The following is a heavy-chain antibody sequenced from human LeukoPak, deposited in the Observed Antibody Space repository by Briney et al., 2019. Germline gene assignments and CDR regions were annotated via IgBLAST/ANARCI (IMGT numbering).Heavy chain of an antibody. D-gene: IGHD5-12*01. Sequence: PSETLSLTCTVSGGSISSSDYYWIWIRQHPGKGLEWIGYIYYSGSTYYNPSLKSRVTISVDTSKNQFSLNLNSVTAADTAVYYCASGREIIATLSYWGQGTLVTVSS. CDR2: IYYSGST. CDR3: ASGREIIATLSY. CDR1: GGSISSSDYY. J-gene: IGHJ4*02. V-gene: IGHV4-31*03.